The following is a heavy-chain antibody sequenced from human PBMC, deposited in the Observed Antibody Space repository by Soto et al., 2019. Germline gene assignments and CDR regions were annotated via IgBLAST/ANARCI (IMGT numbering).Heavy chain of an antibody. Sequence: SETLSLTCTVSGGSISSSSYYWCWIRQPPGKGLEWIGSISSSGSTYYKPSLKSRVAMSVDTSKNQFSIKLTSVTAADTAVYYCARRNWFSFGYWGQGTLVTVSS. J-gene: IGHJ4*02. CDR3: ARRNWFSFGY. CDR2: ISSSGST. CDR1: GGSISSSSYY. D-gene: IGHD3-9*01. V-gene: IGHV4-39*01.